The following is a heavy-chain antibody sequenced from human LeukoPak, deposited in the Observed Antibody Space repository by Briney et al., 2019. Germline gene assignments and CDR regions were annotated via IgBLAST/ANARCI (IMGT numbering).Heavy chain of an antibody. V-gene: IGHV1-69*13. D-gene: IGHD6-19*01. J-gene: IGHJ6*04. Sequence: SVKVSCKASGGTFSGYASTWVRQAPGQGLEWMGGIIPIFGTANYAQKFQGRVTITADESTSTAYMELSSLRSEDTAVYYCARSADISSGYYYYGTDVWGKASSVTVSS. CDR2: IIPIFGTA. CDR1: GGTFSGYA. CDR3: ARSADISSGYYYYGTDV.